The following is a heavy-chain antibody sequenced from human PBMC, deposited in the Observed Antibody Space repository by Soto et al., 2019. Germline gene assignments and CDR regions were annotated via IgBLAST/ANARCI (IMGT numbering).Heavy chain of an antibody. J-gene: IGHJ4*02. CDR2: INHSGST. CDR3: ARGPTGYSSSWYTY. CDR1: GGSFSGYY. Sequence: QVQLQQWGAGLLKPSETLSLTCAVYGGSFSGYYWSWIRQPPGKGLEWIGEINHSGSTNYNPSLKSRVTISVDTSKNQVSLKLSSVTAADTAVYYCARGPTGYSSSWYTYWGQGTLVTVSS. D-gene: IGHD6-13*01. V-gene: IGHV4-34*01.